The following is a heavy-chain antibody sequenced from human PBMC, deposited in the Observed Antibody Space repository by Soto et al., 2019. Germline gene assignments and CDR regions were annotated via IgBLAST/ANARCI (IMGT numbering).Heavy chain of an antibody. Sequence: QALCLTFAISGDSVSTTSTACSSIRPSPSRGLEWLGRTYYRSKWYSDYAVFVKSRITINPHTSKNQFSLQLNSITPEDTAVYYCARGSYYSGWVWGQGTLVTAPQ. D-gene: IGHD6-19*01. V-gene: IGHV6-1*01. CDR2: TYYRSKWYS. CDR3: ARGSYYSGWV. CDR1: GDSVSTTSTA. J-gene: IGHJ4*02.